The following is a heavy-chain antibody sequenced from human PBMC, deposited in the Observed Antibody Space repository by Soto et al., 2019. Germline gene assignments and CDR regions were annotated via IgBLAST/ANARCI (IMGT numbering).Heavy chain of an antibody. Sequence: LTCAASGFTFSSYAMSWVRQAPGKGLEWVSAISGSGGSTYYADSVKGRFTISRDNSKNTLYLQMNSLRAEDTAVYYCAKGPPGYCSGGSCYFDYWGQGTLVTVSS. V-gene: IGHV3-23*01. CDR1: GFTFSSYA. CDR2: ISGSGGST. CDR3: AKGPPGYCSGGSCYFDY. D-gene: IGHD2-15*01. J-gene: IGHJ4*02.